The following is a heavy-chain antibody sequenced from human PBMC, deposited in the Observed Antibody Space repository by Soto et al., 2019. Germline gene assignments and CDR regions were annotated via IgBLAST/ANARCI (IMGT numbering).Heavy chain of an antibody. CDR3: ARDRGTLWAFDI. J-gene: IGHJ3*02. Sequence: EVQLVESGGGLVQPRGSLRLSCAASGFTVSSNYMSWVRQAPGKGLEWVSIIYSGDSTYYADSVKGRFTISRDNSKNTLYLQMNSLRAEDTAVYYCARDRGTLWAFDIWGQGTMVTVSS. V-gene: IGHV3-66*01. D-gene: IGHD5-18*01. CDR2: IYSGDST. CDR1: GFTVSSNY.